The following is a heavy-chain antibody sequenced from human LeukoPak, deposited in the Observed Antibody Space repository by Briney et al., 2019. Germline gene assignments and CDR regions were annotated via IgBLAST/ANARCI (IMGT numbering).Heavy chain of an antibody. V-gene: IGHV1-24*01. CDR3: ATWGAAAGRSYWFDP. CDR1: GCTLTELS. D-gene: IGHD6-13*01. J-gene: IGHJ5*02. CDR2: FDPEDGET. Sequence: ASVKVSCKVSGCTLTELSTHWVRQAPGKGLEWMGGFDPEDGETIYAQKFQGRVTMTEDTSTDTAYMELSSLRSEDTAVYYCATWGAAAGRSYWFDPWGQGTRVTVSS.